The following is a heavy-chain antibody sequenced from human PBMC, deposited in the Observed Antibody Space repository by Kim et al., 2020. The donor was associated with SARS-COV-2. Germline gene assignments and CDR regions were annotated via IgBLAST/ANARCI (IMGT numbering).Heavy chain of an antibody. J-gene: IGHJ4*02. CDR2: ISSSGHT. D-gene: IGHD5-12*01. Sequence: GGSLRLSCAASGFTFSDKYMTWIRQAPGQGLEWLSDISSSGHTSYTDCVKGRFTISRDNAEKSLYLQMNSLKVEDTAVYYCARDRDGYNSFDSWGQGTLVTVSS. CDR1: GFTFSDKY. CDR3: ARDRDGYNSFDS. V-gene: IGHV3-11*06.